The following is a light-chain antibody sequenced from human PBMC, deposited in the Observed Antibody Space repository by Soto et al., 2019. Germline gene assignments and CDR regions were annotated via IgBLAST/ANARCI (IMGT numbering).Light chain of an antibody. V-gene: IGKV3-20*01. Sequence: EIVLTQSPGTRSLSPGERATLSFRASQTVTRNYLAWHQQKPGQTPRLLVYGASSRATGIPDRFSGSGSGTDFTLTISRLEPEDFAVYYCQQHGSSPITFGQGTRLEIK. CDR1: QTVTRNY. CDR3: QQHGSSPIT. CDR2: GAS. J-gene: IGKJ5*01.